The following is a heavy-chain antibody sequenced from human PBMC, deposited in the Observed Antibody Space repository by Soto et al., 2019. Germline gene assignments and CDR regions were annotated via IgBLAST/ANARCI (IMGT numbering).Heavy chain of an antibody. Sequence: GGSLRLSCAASGFTFSSYDMHWVRQATGKGLEWVSAIGTAGDTYYPGSVKGRFTISRENAKNSLYLQMNSLRAEDTAVYYCARDLTGYSYGIYYYYYGMDVWGQGTTVTVSS. CDR3: ARDLTGYSYGIYYYYYGMDV. J-gene: IGHJ6*02. D-gene: IGHD5-18*01. CDR1: GFTFSSYD. CDR2: IGTAGDT. V-gene: IGHV3-13*01.